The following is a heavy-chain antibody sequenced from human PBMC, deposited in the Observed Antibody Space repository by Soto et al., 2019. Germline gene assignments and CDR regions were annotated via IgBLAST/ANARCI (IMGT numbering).Heavy chain of an antibody. V-gene: IGHV4-34*01. D-gene: IGHD3-9*01. J-gene: IGHJ6*02. Sequence: SETLSLTCAVYGGSFSGYYWSWIRQPPGKGLEWIGEINHSGSTNYNPSLKSRVTISVDTSKNQFSLKLSSVTAADTAVYYCARDLYYDILPSGYYYYGMDVWGQGTTVTVSS. CDR1: GGSFSGYY. CDR3: ARDLYYDILPSGYYYYGMDV. CDR2: INHSGST.